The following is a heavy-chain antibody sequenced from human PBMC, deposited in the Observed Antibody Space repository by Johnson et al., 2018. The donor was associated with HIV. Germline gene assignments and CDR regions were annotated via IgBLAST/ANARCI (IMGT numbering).Heavy chain of an antibody. Sequence: VQLVESGGGLVQPGGSLRLSCAASGFTVSSNYMSWVRQAPGKGLEWVSIIYSGGSTYYADSLKGRFTISRDNSKNTLYLQMNSLRAEDTAVYYCARAPPYYGGYSVSDAFDIWGQGTMVTVSS. V-gene: IGHV3-66*01. J-gene: IGHJ3*02. CDR1: GFTVSSNY. D-gene: IGHD3-22*01. CDR2: IYSGGST. CDR3: ARAPPYYGGYSVSDAFDI.